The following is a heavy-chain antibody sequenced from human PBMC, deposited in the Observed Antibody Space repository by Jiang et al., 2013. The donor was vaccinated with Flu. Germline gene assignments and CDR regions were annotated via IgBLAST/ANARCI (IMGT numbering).Heavy chain of an antibody. CDR3: ARHLGYCSAISCYPHFDY. CDR2: IYYSGTT. V-gene: IGHV4-59*08. J-gene: IGHJ4*02. CDR1: AVSISSNY. D-gene: IGHD2-2*01. Sequence: GPGLVKPSETLSLTCTVSAVSISSNYWSWIRQPPGKELEWIGYIYYSGTTKYNPSLKSRVTMSVDTSKNQFSLNLSSVTAADTAVYYCARHLGYCSAISCYPHFDYWGQGTPVTVSS.